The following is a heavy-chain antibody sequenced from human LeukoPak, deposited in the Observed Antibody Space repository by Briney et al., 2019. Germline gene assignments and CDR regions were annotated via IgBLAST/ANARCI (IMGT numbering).Heavy chain of an antibody. Sequence: SSDSVCLICTVSGGSISICGYYGSWIWQPTGLGLEWIGYIYHSGSTYYHPSLKSRVTISVDRSKNQFSLKLSSVTAADTAVYYCARPVEGAFDIWGQGTMVTVSS. J-gene: IGHJ3*02. V-gene: IGHV4-30-2*01. CDR3: ARPVEGAFDI. CDR2: IYHSGST. D-gene: IGHD5-24*01. CDR1: GGSISICGYY.